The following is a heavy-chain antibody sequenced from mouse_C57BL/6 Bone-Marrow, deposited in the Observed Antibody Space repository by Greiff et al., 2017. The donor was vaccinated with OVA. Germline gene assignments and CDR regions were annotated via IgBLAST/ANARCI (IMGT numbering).Heavy chain of an antibody. J-gene: IGHJ3*01. V-gene: IGHV1-66*01. D-gene: IGHD2-1*01. CDR2: IYPGSGNT. CDR3: ASGGKRGFAY. Sequence: QVQLKQSGPELVKPGASVKISCKASGYSFTSYYIHWVKQRPGQGLEWIGWIYPGSGNTKYNEKFKGKATLTADTSSSTAYMQLSSLTSEDSAVYYCASGGKRGFAYWGQGTLVTVSA. CDR1: GYSFTSYY.